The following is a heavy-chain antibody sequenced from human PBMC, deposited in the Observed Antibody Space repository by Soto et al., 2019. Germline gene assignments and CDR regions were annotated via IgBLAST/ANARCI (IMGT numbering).Heavy chain of an antibody. V-gene: IGHV3-15*01. CDR3: TTANGDFYYMDV. CDR1: GFTFSNAW. J-gene: IGHJ6*03. D-gene: IGHD4-17*01. Sequence: GGSLRLSCAASGFTFSNAWMSWVRQAPGKGLEWVGRIKSKTDGGTTDYAAPVKGRFTISRDDSKNTLYLQMNSLKTEDTAVYYCTTANGDFYYMDVWGKGTTVTVSS. CDR2: IKSKTDGGTT.